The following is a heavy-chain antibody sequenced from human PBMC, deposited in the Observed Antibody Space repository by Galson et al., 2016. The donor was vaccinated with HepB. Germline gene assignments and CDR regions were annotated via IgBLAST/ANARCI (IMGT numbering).Heavy chain of an antibody. Sequence: SLRLSCAASGFTLSSHWMHWVRQAPGKGLVWVARINSDGGNTDYADSVKGRFTISRDNSRNTLYLQMNSLRAEDTAMYYCARNMYGAATNYIGDVFDIWGQGTMVTVSS. D-gene: IGHD3-10*01. CDR2: INSDGGNT. CDR1: GFTLSSHW. V-gene: IGHV3-74*01. CDR3: ARNMYGAATNYIGDVFDI. J-gene: IGHJ3*02.